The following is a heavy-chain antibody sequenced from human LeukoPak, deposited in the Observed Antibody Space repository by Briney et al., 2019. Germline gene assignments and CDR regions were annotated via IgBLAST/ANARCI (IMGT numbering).Heavy chain of an antibody. CDR3: ATGGVLLPVRGAYGY. CDR2: FDPEDGET. J-gene: IGHJ4*02. V-gene: IGHV1-24*01. Sequence: ASVKVSCKVSGYTLTELSMYWVRQAPGKGLEWMGGFDPEDGETIYAQKFQGRVTMSEDTSTDTAYMELSSLRSEHTAVYYCATGGVLLPVRGAYGYWGQGTLVTVSS. D-gene: IGHD3-10*01. CDR1: GYTLTELS.